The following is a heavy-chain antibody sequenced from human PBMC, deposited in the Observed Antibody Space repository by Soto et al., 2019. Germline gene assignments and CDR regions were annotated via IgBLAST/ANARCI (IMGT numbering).Heavy chain of an antibody. V-gene: IGHV3-23*01. CDR2: ISGNGGST. CDR1: GFTFSSCA. CDR3: AKVVGDGNDYYDF. Sequence: EVLLLESGGGLVQPGGSLRLSCAASGFTFSSCAMGWVRQAPGKGLEWVSGISGNGGSTYYADSVKGRFTISRDTSKTTLYVQMDSLGAEDTAIYYGAKVVGDGNDYYDFWGQGTLVTVSS. J-gene: IGHJ4*02. D-gene: IGHD3-22*01.